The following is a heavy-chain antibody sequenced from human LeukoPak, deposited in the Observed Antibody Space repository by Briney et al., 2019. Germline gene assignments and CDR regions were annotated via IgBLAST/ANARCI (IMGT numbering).Heavy chain of an antibody. J-gene: IGHJ6*03. CDR2: INPHSGGT. Sequence: ASVKVSCKASGYTFNAYYIHWVRQAPRQGLEWMGWINPHSGGTNSTQKFQDRVTMTRDTSISTVYTELSRLRSDDTAVYYCARDRDSYGDYYFFYMDVWGKGTTVAVSS. CDR1: GYTFNAYY. CDR3: ARDRDSYGDYYFFYMDV. D-gene: IGHD5-18*01. V-gene: IGHV1-2*02.